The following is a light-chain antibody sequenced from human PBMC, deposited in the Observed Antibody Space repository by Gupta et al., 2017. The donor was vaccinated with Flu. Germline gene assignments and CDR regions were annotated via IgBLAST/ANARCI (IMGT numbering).Light chain of an antibody. CDR2: STN. V-gene: IGLV8-61*01. CDR1: SGSVSTSYY. CDR3: VLVMGSGTWM. J-gene: IGLJ3*02. Sequence: QHVVTQEPSFSVSPGGTVTRTCGLSSGSVSTSYYPSWYQQTPGQAPRTLIYSTNIRSSGGPARFSGSIRGNKAALTITRAQAEDESGYYCVLVMGSGTWMFGGGTKLTVL.